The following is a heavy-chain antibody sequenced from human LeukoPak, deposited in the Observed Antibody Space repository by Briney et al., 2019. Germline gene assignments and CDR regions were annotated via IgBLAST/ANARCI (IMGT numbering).Heavy chain of an antibody. J-gene: IGHJ5*02. CDR3: ARGGTYSSSGVDWFDP. V-gene: IGHV1-46*01. Sequence: ASVKVSCKASGYTFTGYYMHWVRQAPGQGLEWMGIINPSGGSTSYAQKFQGRVTMTRDMSTSTVYMELSSLRSEDTAVYYCARGGTYSSSGVDWFDPWGQGTLVTVSS. D-gene: IGHD6-6*01. CDR2: INPSGGST. CDR1: GYTFTGYY.